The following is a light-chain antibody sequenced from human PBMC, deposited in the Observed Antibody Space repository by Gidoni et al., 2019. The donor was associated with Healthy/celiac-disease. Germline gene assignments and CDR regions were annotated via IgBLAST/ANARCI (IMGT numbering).Light chain of an antibody. CDR2: AAS. CDR1: QGISSY. V-gene: IGKV1-8*01. Sequence: IRMTQSPSSFSASTGDRVTITCRASQGISSYLDWYQQKPGKAPKLLIYAASTLQSGVPSRFSGSGSGTDFTLTISCLQSEDFATYYCQQDDSYPQTFGQGTKLEIK. J-gene: IGKJ2*01. CDR3: QQDDSYPQT.